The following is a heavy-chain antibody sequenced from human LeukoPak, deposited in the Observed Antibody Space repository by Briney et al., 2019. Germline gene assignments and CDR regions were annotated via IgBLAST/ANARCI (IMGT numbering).Heavy chain of an antibody. CDR2: ISYDGSNK. D-gene: IGHD6-19*01. Sequence: PGRSLRLSCAASGFTFSSYAMHWVRQAPGKGLEWVAVISYDGSNKYYADSVKGRFTISRDNSKNTLYLQMNSLRAEDTAVYYCAKDSSSGWYSWNYFDYWGQGTLVTVSS. J-gene: IGHJ4*02. CDR3: AKDSSSGWYSWNYFDY. V-gene: IGHV3-30*04. CDR1: GFTFSSYA.